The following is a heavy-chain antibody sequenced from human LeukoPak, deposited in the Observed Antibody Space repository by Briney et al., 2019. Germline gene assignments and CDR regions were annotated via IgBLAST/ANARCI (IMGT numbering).Heavy chain of an antibody. CDR2: ISWNSGSI. D-gene: IGHD1-26*01. Sequence: PGGSLRLSRAASGLTFDDYAMHWVRQAPGKGLEWVSGISWNSGSIGYADSVKGRFTISRDNAKNSLYLQMNSLRAEDTALYYCAKVVGDPPGAFDIWGQGTMVTVSS. J-gene: IGHJ3*02. CDR3: AKVVGDPPGAFDI. CDR1: GLTFDDYA. V-gene: IGHV3-9*01.